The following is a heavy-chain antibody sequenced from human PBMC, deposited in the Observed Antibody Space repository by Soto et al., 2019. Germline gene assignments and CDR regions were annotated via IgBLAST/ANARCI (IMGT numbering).Heavy chain of an antibody. CDR3: ARGSGITSFGVVITRGYNWLDP. CDR1: GGSFSGYY. D-gene: IGHD3-3*01. V-gene: IGHV4-34*01. J-gene: IGHJ5*02. CDR2: INHSGST. Sequence: SETLSLTCAVYGGSFSGYYWSWIRQPPGKGLEWIGEINHSGSTNYNPSLKSRITISVDTSKNQFSLKLGSVTAADTAVYYCARGSGITSFGVVITRGYNWLDPWGQGTLVTVSS.